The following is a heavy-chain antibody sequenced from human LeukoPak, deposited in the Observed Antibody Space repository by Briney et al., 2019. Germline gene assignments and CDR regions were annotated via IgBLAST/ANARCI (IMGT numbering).Heavy chain of an antibody. J-gene: IGHJ4*02. V-gene: IGHV4-30-2*01. CDR2: IYHSGST. Sequence: SETLSLTCAVSGGSISSGGYSWSWIRQPPGKGLEWIGYIYHSGSTYYNPSLKSRVTISVDRSKNQFSPKLSSVTAADTAVYYCARVELWTAHFDYWGQGTLVTVSS. CDR1: GGSISSGGYS. D-gene: IGHD5-18*01. CDR3: ARVELWTAHFDY.